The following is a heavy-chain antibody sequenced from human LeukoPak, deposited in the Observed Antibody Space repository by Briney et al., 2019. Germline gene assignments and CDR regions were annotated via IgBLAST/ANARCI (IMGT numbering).Heavy chain of an antibody. V-gene: IGHV3-53*01. J-gene: IGHJ3*02. Sequence: GGSLRLSCAASGFTVSTTNMSWVRQAPGKGLEWVSVIYSGGSTYYAEAVKGLFTISRDKSKNTLFLQMNSLRAEDTAVYYCARHSSSWSPDTLDIWGQGTMVTVSS. CDR1: GFTVSTTN. CDR3: ARHSSSWSPDTLDI. CDR2: IYSGGST. D-gene: IGHD6-13*01.